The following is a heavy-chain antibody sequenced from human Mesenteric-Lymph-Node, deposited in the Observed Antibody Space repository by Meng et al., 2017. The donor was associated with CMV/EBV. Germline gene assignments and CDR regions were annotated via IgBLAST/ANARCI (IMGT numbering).Heavy chain of an antibody. J-gene: IGHJ5*02. V-gene: IGHV4-38-2*02. CDR3: ARDVATGDYETYNWFDP. CDR1: GYSISSGYY. CDR2: IYRSGST. D-gene: IGHD4-17*01. Sequence: GSLRLSCTVSGYSISSGYYWGWIRQPPGKGLEWIGSIYRSGSTYYNPSLKSRVTISVDTSKNQFSLKLTSVTAADTAVYYCARDVATGDYETYNWFDPWGQGTLVTVSS.